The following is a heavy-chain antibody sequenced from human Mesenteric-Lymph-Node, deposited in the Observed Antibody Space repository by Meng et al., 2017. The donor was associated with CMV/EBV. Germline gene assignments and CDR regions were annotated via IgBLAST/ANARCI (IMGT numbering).Heavy chain of an antibody. D-gene: IGHD2/OR15-2a*01. CDR1: GVSVTSGAYH. CDR3: AKSRSSTPGIVDD. CDR2: IYGTGIT. Sequence: QVQLQESGPGLVKPSETLSLTCIVSGVSVTSGAYHWSWIRQSPGKGLEWIGYIYGTGITIYNPSLKSRVTILLETSKNQFSLKLNSVTTADTAVYYCAKSRSSTPGIVDDWGQGTLVTVLL. V-gene: IGHV4-61*08. J-gene: IGHJ4*02.